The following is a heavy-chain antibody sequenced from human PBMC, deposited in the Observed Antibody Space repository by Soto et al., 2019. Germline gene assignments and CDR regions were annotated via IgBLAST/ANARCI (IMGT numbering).Heavy chain of an antibody. CDR1: GYTFTTYS. CDR2: ISPHNGNT. V-gene: IGHV1-18*04. D-gene: IGHD2-15*01. J-gene: IGHJ3*01. Sequence: QVQLVQSGAEVKKPGASVKVSCKASGYTFTTYSISWVRQAPGQGLEWMGWISPHNGNTYYPQNFQDRVTLATDTSTSTAYMELRNMRSDDTALYYCARGLYCSGGSCYGAFDVWGQGTMVTVSS. CDR3: ARGLYCSGGSCYGAFDV.